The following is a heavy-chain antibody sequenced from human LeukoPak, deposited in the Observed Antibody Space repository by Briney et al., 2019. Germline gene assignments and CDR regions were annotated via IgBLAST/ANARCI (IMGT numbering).Heavy chain of an antibody. CDR2: MSYDETKK. J-gene: IGHJ6*02. Sequence: GGSLRLSCAASGFSFVAYTMHWVRQAPGKGLEWVAVMSYDETKKHYADSVKGRFTVSRDNSKNTLYLEMDSLTDDDTAVYYCARDEEAGGLDVWGQGTTVTVSS. CDR1: GFSFVAYT. CDR3: ARDEEAGGLDV. D-gene: IGHD3-10*01. V-gene: IGHV3-30-3*01.